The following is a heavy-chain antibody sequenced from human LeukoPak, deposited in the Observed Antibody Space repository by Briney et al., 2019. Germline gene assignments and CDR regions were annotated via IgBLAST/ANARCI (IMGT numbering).Heavy chain of an antibody. V-gene: IGHV1-8*03. J-gene: IGHJ4*02. Sequence: ASVKVSCKASGYPFTTYGIDWVRQAPGQGLEWMGWMNPNSGNTGYAQKFQGRVTITRNTSISTAYMELSSLRSEDTAVYYCARGPRMGRGSGILNYWGQGTLVTVSS. CDR3: ARGPRMGRGSGILNY. CDR1: GYPFTTYG. D-gene: IGHD1-26*01. CDR2: MNPNSGNT.